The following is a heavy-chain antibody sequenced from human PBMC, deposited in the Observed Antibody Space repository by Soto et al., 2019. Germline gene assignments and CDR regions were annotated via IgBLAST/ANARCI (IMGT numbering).Heavy chain of an antibody. J-gene: IGHJ5*02. CDR2: ISSGGRFT. Sequence: GGSLRLSCVASGFTFSDYYMSWIRQAPGKGLEWISYISSGGRFTKYADSVKGRFAISRDDAKNSLFLQMNSLRVDDTAVYYCARVEDPDPWGQGTLVTVSS. CDR3: ARVEDPDP. V-gene: IGHV3-11*06. CDR1: GFTFSDYY.